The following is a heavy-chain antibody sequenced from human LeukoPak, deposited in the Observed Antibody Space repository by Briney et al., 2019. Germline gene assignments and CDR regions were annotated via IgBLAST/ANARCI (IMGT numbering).Heavy chain of an antibody. CDR3: ARPHSSNFYAFDI. D-gene: IGHD2-2*01. CDR1: GVSISDYY. J-gene: IGHJ3*02. Sequence: SETLSLTCTVSGVSISDYYWSWLRQPPGTGLEWIGYIRTSGSTNYSPSLASRVNMSVETSKNQISLKLRSVTAADTAVYYCARPHSSNFYAFDIWGQGTMVTVSS. CDR2: IRTSGST. V-gene: IGHV4-4*09.